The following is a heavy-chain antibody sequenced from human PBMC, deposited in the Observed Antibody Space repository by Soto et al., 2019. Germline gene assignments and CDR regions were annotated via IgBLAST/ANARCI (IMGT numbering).Heavy chain of an antibody. CDR3: ARAGTSSWYGYFDY. V-gene: IGHV4-59*01. Sequence: SETLSLTCTASGGSINNYYWSWIRQPPGRGLEWIGYIYYSGSTNYNPSLKRRLALSVHTSKNQFSLNLSSVTTADTAVYYCARAGTSSWYGYFDYWGQGAQVTVSS. D-gene: IGHD6-13*01. CDR1: GGSINNYY. CDR2: IYYSGST. J-gene: IGHJ4*02.